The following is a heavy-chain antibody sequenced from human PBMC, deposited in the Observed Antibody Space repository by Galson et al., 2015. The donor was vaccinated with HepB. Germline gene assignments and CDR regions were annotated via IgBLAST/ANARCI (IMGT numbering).Heavy chain of an antibody. CDR1: GGSISSYY. CDR2: IYYSGST. Sequence: ETLSLTCTVSGGSISSYYWSWIRQPPGKGLEWIGYIYYSGSTNYNPSLKSRVTISVDTSKNQFSLKLSSVTAADTAVYYCARGGFFYYYDSSHGWFDPWGQGTLVTVSS. D-gene: IGHD3-22*01. V-gene: IGHV4-59*01. CDR3: ARGGFFYYYDSSHGWFDP. J-gene: IGHJ5*02.